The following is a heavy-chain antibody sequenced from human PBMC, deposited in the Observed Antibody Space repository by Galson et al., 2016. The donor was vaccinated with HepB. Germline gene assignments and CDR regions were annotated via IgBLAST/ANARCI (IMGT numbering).Heavy chain of an antibody. CDR2: IIPIFGTA. J-gene: IGHJ6*02. CDR1: GGTFSTYA. CDR3: ARPQYQLLTPYGMDV. D-gene: IGHD2-2*01. Sequence: SVKVSCKASGGTFSTYAISWVRQAPGQGLEWMGGIIPIFGTANYAQKFQGRVTITADTSTSTAYMELSSLRYEDTAVYYCARPQYQLLTPYGMDVWGQGTTVTVSS. V-gene: IGHV1-69*06.